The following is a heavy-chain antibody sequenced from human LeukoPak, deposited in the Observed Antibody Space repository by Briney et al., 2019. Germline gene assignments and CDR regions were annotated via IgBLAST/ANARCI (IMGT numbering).Heavy chain of an antibody. CDR1: GVSMTGYY. D-gene: IGHD3-10*01. CDR2: IYSSGST. Sequence: SETLSLTCSVSGVSMTGYYWSWIRQAPGKAPEWIGYIYSSGSTNYNPSLNSRVTMSLDASKNQFSLKLTFVTAADTAVYYCATRPSDGSWYGVFYFWSRGTLVTVSS. CDR3: ATRPSDGSWYGVFYF. V-gene: IGHV4-59*01. J-gene: IGHJ4*01.